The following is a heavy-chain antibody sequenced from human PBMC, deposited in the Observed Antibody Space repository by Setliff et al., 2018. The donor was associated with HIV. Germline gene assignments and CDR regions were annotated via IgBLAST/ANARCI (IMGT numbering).Heavy chain of an antibody. CDR3: ARDWLDYGILDH. V-gene: IGHV3-30*02. Sequence: GGSLRLSCAASGFTFNNYGMHWVRLAPGKGLEWAAYIWFDGGNKYYADSVKGRFTISRDNSKNTLYLQMNRLRSEDTAVYYCARDWLDYGILDHWGQGTLVTVSS. CDR1: GFTFNNYG. D-gene: IGHD2-15*01. J-gene: IGHJ4*02. CDR2: IWFDGGNK.